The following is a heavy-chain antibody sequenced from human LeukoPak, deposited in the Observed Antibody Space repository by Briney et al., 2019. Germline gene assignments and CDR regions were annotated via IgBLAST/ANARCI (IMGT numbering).Heavy chain of an antibody. V-gene: IGHV4-34*01. CDR2: INHSGST. CDR1: GGSFSGYY. D-gene: IGHD3-22*01. CDR3: ARGSSGYYSFDY. Sequence: SSETLSLTCAVYGGSFSGYYWSWIRQPPGKGLEWIGEINHSGSTNYNPSLKSRVTISVDTSKNQFSLKLSSVTAADTAVYYCARGSSGYYSFDYWGRGTLVTVSS. J-gene: IGHJ4*02.